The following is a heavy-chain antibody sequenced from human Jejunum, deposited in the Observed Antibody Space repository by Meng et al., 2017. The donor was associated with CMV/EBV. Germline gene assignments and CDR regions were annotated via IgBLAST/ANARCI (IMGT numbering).Heavy chain of an antibody. Sequence: CTVSGGSISGIYWSWIRQPPGKGLEWIGYIYYSGSTKYNPSLKSRVTMSVDTSKSQFSLKVTSVTAADTAMYYCARDTYYYGMDVWGQGTTVTVSS. J-gene: IGHJ6*02. CDR1: GGSISGIY. V-gene: IGHV4-59*13. D-gene: IGHD2-21*01. CDR3: ARDTYYYGMDV. CDR2: IYYSGST.